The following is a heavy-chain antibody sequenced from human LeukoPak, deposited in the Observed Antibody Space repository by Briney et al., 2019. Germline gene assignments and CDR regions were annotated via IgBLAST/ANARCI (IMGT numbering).Heavy chain of an antibody. J-gene: IGHJ2*01. D-gene: IGHD2-15*01. CDR1: GFTFSSYA. Sequence: PGGSLRLSCAASGFTFSSYAMHWVRQAPGKGLEWVSVILYDGSNDGSNKFYADSVKGRFTISRDNAKNSLYLQMNSLRAEDTAVYYCARGVCSGGSCLLSNWYFDLWGRGTLVTVSS. CDR3: ARGVCSGGSCLLSNWYFDL. CDR2: ILYDGSNDGSNK. V-gene: IGHV3-30*04.